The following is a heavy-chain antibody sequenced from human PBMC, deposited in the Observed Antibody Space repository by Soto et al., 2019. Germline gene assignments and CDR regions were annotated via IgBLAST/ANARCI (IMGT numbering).Heavy chain of an antibody. CDR3: TRASSLDFDF. D-gene: IGHD3-16*01. J-gene: IGHJ4*02. V-gene: IGHV3-49*04. Sequence: GGSLRLSCTTSGFTFGDYALSWVRQAPGKGLEWVGFIRRNAYGGATDYAASVKGGFTISRDDSKSIAYLQMNSLRTEDTALYYCTRASSLDFDFWGQGTLVTVSS. CDR2: IRRNAYGGAT. CDR1: GFTFGDYA.